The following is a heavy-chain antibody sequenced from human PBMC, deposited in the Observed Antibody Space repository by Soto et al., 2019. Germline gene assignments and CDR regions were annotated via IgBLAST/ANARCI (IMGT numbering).Heavy chain of an antibody. CDR3: AIIPLGAPSTYFDY. CDR2: IKQDGSEK. Sequence: GGSLRLSCAASGFTFSSYWMSWVRQAPGKGLEWVANIKQDGSEKYYVDSVKGRFTISRDNAKNSLYLQMNSLRAEDTAVYYCAIIPLGAPSTYFDYWGQGTLVTVSS. J-gene: IGHJ4*02. D-gene: IGHD3-16*01. V-gene: IGHV3-7*03. CDR1: GFTFSSYW.